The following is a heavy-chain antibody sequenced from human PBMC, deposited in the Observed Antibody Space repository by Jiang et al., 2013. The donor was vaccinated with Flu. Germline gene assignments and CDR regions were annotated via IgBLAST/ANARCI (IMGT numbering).Heavy chain of an antibody. CDR2: INAGNGNT. Sequence: GAEVKKPGASVKVSCKASGYTFTSYAMHWVRQAPGQRLEWMGWINAGNGNTKYSQKFQGRVTITRDTSASTAYMELSSLRSEDTAVYYCARGLWSPEIHPGQEQWLADYWGQGTLVTVSS. J-gene: IGHJ4*02. CDR3: ARGLWSPEIHPGQEQWLADY. V-gene: IGHV1-3*01. D-gene: IGHD6-19*01. CDR1: GYTFTSYA.